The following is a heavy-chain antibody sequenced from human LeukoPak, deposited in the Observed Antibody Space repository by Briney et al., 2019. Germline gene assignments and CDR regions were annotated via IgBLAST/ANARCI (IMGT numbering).Heavy chain of an antibody. CDR2: IYYTGPS. CDR1: GGPIRTYSYY. Sequence: SETLPLTCSVSGGPIRTYSYYWGSIRPPPGKGLEWIGSIYYTGPSYYPPSLKSRVTISLDTSKNQFSLKPSSVTAADTAVYYCARIVDDFYYYMDVGSKGTTVTVSS. D-gene: IGHD1-26*01. CDR3: ARIVDDFYYYMDV. J-gene: IGHJ6*03. V-gene: IGHV4-39*07.